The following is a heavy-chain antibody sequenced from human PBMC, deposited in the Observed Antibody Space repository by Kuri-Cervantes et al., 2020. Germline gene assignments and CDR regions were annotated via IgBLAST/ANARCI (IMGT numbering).Heavy chain of an antibody. CDR3: ARDGAGRGHYYYMDV. V-gene: IGHV3-48*03. Sequence: GESLKISCAASGFTFSSYEMNWVRQAPGKGLEWASYISSSGSTIYYADSVKGRFTISRDNAKNSLYLQMNSLRAEDTAVYYCARDGAGRGHYYYMDVWGKGTTVTVSS. CDR1: GFTFSSYE. CDR2: ISSSGSTI. J-gene: IGHJ6*03. D-gene: IGHD6-13*01.